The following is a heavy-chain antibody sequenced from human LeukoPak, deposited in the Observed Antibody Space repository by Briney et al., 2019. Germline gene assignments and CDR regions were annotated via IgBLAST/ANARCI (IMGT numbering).Heavy chain of an antibody. CDR3: ARERGYSYGYADY. CDR2: ISSSTSSI. CDR1: SFTFSSYN. V-gene: IGHV3-21*01. J-gene: IGHJ4*02. Sequence: AGSLRLSCAASSFTFSSYNMTWVRQAPGKGLEWVSSISSSTSSIFYADSVKGRFTISRDNAKNSLYLQMNSLRAEDTAVYYCARERGYSYGYADYWGQGTLVTVSS. D-gene: IGHD5-18*01.